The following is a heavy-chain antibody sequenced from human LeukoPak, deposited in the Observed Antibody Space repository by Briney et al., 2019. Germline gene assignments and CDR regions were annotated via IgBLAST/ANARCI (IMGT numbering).Heavy chain of an antibody. CDR2: ISSSVATT. V-gene: IGHV3-11*04. Sequence: HPGGSLRLSCAASGFIFSDYWMSWFRQAPGKGLEWVSYISSSVATTYYADSVKGRFTISRDNSKNTLSLQMNSLRPEDTAVYYCAKGYCSGTSCYSGLDWGQGTLVTVSS. CDR1: GFIFSDYW. J-gene: IGHJ4*02. CDR3: AKGYCSGTSCYSGLD. D-gene: IGHD2-2*01.